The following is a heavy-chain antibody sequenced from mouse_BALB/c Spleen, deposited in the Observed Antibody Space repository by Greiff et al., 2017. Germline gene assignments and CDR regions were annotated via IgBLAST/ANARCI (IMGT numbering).Heavy chain of an antibody. CDR3: ARYGNYEAMDY. D-gene: IGHD2-10*02. J-gene: IGHJ4*01. V-gene: IGHV2-6-7*01. Sequence: VKLMESGPGLVAPSQSLSITCTVSGFSLTGYGVNWVRQPPGKGLEWLGMIWGDGSTDYNSAPKSRLSISKDNYKSQVFLKMNSLQTYDTARYYCARYGNYEAMDYWGQGTSVTVSS. CDR2: IWGDGST. CDR1: GFSLTGYG.